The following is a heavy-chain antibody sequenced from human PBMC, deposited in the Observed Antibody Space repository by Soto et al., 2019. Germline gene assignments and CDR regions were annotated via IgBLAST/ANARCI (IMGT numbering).Heavy chain of an antibody. CDR1: GGPINSGDYY. D-gene: IGHD1-7*01. CDR2: IYHSGNT. V-gene: IGHV4-31*03. J-gene: IGHJ4*02. Sequence: QVQLQESGPGLVKPSQTLSLPCTVSGGPINSGDYYLSWIRQHPGKGLEWIGHIYHSGNTYYNPSLKSRVPLSVDTSTNQFSLNLSSVTAADTGVYYCARGNFGYDYWGQGTQVTVS. CDR3: ARGNFGYDY.